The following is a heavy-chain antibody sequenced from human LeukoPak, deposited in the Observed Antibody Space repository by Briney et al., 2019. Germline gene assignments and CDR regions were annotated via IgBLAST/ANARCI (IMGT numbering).Heavy chain of an antibody. J-gene: IGHJ4*02. D-gene: IGHD6-19*01. CDR3: AMTAVAGSMVGYFDY. CDR2: ISGSGGST. V-gene: IGHV3-23*01. CDR1: GFTLSSYA. Sequence: GGSLRLSCAASGFTLSSYAMSWVRQAPGKGLEWVSGISGSGGSTYHADSVKGRFTISRDNSKNTLYLQMNSLRAEDTAVYYCAMTAVAGSMVGYFDYWGQGTLVTVSS.